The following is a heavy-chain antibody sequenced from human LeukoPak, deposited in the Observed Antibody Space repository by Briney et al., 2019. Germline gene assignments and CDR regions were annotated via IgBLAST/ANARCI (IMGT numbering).Heavy chain of an antibody. CDR3: ARDQGLTAPPPYGLDV. CDR2: IIPVLNRT. Sequence: ASVKVSCKTSGGTFSSSAITWVRQAPGQGLEWMGRIIPVLNRTTYAQKSQGSVTITADTSTSTVYMELSSLRSEETAVYYCARDQGLTAPPPYGLDVWGQGTTVIVSS. J-gene: IGHJ6*02. D-gene: IGHD5-18*01. CDR1: GGTFSSSA. V-gene: IGHV1-69*04.